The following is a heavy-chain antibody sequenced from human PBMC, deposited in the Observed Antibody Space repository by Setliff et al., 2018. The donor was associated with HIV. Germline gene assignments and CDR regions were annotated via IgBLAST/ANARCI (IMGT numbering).Heavy chain of an antibody. Sequence: GSLRLSCAASGFTFSGYGMHWVRQAPGKGLEWVAFIRYDGSNKYYADSVKGRFTISRDNSKNTLYLQMNSLRAEDTAVYYCAKDNTWIPNGFDYWGQGTLVTV. D-gene: IGHD5-18*01. CDR1: GFTFSGYG. CDR2: IRYDGSNK. V-gene: IGHV3-30*02. CDR3: AKDNTWIPNGFDY. J-gene: IGHJ4*02.